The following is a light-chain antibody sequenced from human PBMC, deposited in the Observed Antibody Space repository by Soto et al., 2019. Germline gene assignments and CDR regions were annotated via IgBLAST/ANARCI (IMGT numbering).Light chain of an antibody. J-gene: IGKJ4*01. CDR2: DAS. Sequence: DIQMTQSPSTLSASVGDRVTITCRASQSISSGLAWYQQKPGKAPKVLIYDASSLESGVPSRFSGSGYGTDFTLTISSLQPDDFATYYCQQYNSYLVTFGGGTKVEIK. V-gene: IGKV1-5*01. CDR1: QSISSG. CDR3: QQYNSYLVT.